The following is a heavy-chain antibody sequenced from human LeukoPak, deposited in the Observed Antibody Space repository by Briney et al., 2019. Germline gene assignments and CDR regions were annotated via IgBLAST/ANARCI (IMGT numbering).Heavy chain of an antibody. V-gene: IGHV3-23*01. Sequence: GGTLRLSCAASGFTFSSYGMSWVRQAPGKGLEWVSAISGSGGSTYYADSVKGRFTISRDNSKNTLYLQMNSLRAEDTAAYYCARPSFWTKDAFDIWGQGTMVTVSS. CDR2: ISGSGGST. D-gene: IGHD3/OR15-3a*01. CDR3: ARPSFWTKDAFDI. CDR1: GFTFSSYG. J-gene: IGHJ3*02.